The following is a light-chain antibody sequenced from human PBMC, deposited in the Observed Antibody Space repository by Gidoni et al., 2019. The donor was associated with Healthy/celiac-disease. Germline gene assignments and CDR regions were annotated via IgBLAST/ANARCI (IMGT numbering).Light chain of an antibody. J-gene: IGKJ4*01. CDR2: DAS. CDR3: QQRSNWPLT. CDR1: QSVSSY. Sequence: EIVLTQSPATLSLSPGERATLSCRASQSVSSYLAGYQQKPGQAPRLLIYDASNRAPGIPARFSGSGSGTDFTLTISRLEPAAFAVYYCQQRSNWPLTFGGGPQVEIQ. V-gene: IGKV3-11*01.